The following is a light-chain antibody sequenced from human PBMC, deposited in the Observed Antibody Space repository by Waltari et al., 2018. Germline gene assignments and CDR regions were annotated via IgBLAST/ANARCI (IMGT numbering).Light chain of an antibody. CDR3: QHYGTSPPYT. J-gene: IGKJ2*01. Sequence: EIVLTQSPGTLSLSPGERATLSCRASQSIRSDYLAWYQQRPGQAPRLLMYAASTRATGTPDRVSGNGFGTDFTLTISGLEPEDFAVYYCQHYGTSPPYTFGQGTKLEIK. CDR1: QSIRSDY. CDR2: AAS. V-gene: IGKV3-20*01.